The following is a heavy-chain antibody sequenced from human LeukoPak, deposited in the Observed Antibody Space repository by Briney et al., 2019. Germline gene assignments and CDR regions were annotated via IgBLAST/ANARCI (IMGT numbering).Heavy chain of an antibody. CDR3: ARDLGSSGYHGAFDI. D-gene: IGHD3-22*01. V-gene: IGHV3-21*01. Sequence: GGSLRLSCAASGFTFSSYSMNWVRQAPGKGLEWVSSISSSSSYTYYADSVKGRFTISRDNAKNSLYLQMNSLRDEDTAVYYCARDLGSSGYHGAFDIWGQGTMVTVSS. CDR1: GFTFSSYS. CDR2: ISSSSSYT. J-gene: IGHJ3*02.